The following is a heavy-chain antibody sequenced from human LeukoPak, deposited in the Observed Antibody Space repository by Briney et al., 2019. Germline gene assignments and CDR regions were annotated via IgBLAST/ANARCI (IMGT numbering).Heavy chain of an antibody. CDR1: GGSISSSSYY. Sequence: SETLSLTCTVSGGSISSSSYYWGWIRQPPGKGLEWIGSIYYSGSTYYNPSLKSRATISVDTSKNQFSLKLSSVTAADTAVYYCATNEGYSSGWYGVGVGYWGQGTLVTVSS. D-gene: IGHD6-19*01. CDR2: IYYSGST. J-gene: IGHJ4*02. V-gene: IGHV4-39*01. CDR3: ATNEGYSSGWYGVGVGY.